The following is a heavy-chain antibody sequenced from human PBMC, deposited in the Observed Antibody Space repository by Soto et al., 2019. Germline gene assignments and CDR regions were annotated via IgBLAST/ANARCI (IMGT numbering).Heavy chain of an antibody. V-gene: IGHV1-69*12. J-gene: IGHJ2*01. CDR1: GGTFSSYA. CDR3: AQTLGLAAAGPGRFDL. D-gene: IGHD6-25*01. Sequence: QVQLVQSGAKVKKPGSSVKVSCKASGGTFSSYAISWVRQAPGQGLEWMGGIIPLFGRANYAQKFQGRVTITAAASTSTAYMELSSLRSEDTAVYYCAQTLGLAAAGPGRFDLWGRGTLVTVSS. CDR2: IIPLFGRA.